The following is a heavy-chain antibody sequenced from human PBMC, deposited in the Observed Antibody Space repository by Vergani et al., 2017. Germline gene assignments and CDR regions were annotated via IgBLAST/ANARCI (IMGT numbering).Heavy chain of an antibody. CDR3: ARGGGDILTGYTHFDY. V-gene: IGHV4-34*01. CDR1: GGSFSGYY. Sequence: QVQLQQWGAGLLKPSETLSLTCAVYGGSFSGYYWSWIRQPPGKGLEWIGEINHSGSTNYYPSLKSRVTISVDTSKNQFSLKRSSVTAADTAVYYCARGGGDILTGYTHFDYWGQGTLVTVSS. D-gene: IGHD3-9*01. CDR2: INHSGST. J-gene: IGHJ4*02.